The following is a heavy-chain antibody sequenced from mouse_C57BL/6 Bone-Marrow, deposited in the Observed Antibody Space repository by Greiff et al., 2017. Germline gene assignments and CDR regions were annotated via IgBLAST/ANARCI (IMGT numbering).Heavy chain of an antibody. Sequence: EVQLQQSGAELVRPGASVKLSCTASGSNIKDDYMHWVKQRPEQGLEWIGWIDPENGDTEYASKFQGKATITADTSSNTAYMQLSSLTSADTAVYDCTSRYSSNYGYWGQGTTLTVSS. J-gene: IGHJ2*01. D-gene: IGHD2-5*01. CDR2: IDPENGDT. CDR1: GSNIKDDY. CDR3: TSRYSSNYGY. V-gene: IGHV14-4*01.